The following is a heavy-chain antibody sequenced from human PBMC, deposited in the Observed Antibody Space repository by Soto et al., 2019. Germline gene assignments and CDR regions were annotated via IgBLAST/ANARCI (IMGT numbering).Heavy chain of an antibody. CDR2: ISAYNGNT. CDR3: AATTYYDILTGYSPIDY. Sequence: GASVKVSCKASGYTFTSYGISWVRQAPGQGLEWMGWISAYNGNTNYAQKLQGRVTMTTDTSTSTAYMELRSLRSDDTAVYYCAATTYYDILTGYSPIDYWGQGTLVTVSS. J-gene: IGHJ4*02. CDR1: GYTFTSYG. V-gene: IGHV1-18*01. D-gene: IGHD3-9*01.